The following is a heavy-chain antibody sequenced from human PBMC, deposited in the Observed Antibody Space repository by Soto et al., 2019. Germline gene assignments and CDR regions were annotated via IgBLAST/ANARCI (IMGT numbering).Heavy chain of an antibody. J-gene: IGHJ6*02. Sequence: QVQLVQSGAEVKKPGSSVKVSCKASGGTFSSYAISWVRQAPGQGLEWMGGIIPIFGTANYAQKFQGRVTITADESTSTAYMELSSRRSEDTAVYYCASGVGYCISTSCYAGYYYYGMDVWGQGTTVTVSS. CDR1: GGTFSSYA. CDR2: IIPIFGTA. V-gene: IGHV1-69*12. D-gene: IGHD2-2*01. CDR3: ASGVGYCISTSCYAGYYYYGMDV.